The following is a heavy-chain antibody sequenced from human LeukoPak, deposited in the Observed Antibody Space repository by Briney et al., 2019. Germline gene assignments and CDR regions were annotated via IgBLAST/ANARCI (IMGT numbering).Heavy chain of an antibody. CDR2: ISSSSSTV. CDR3: VRAHHPGGWFDP. Sequence: GGSLRLSCAASGFTFSSYSMNWVRQAPGKGLEWVSYISSSSSTVYYADSVKGRFTISRDNAKNSLYLQMNSLTAEDTAVHYCVRAHHPGGWFDPWGQGTLVTVSS. D-gene: IGHD3-10*01. V-gene: IGHV3-48*04. CDR1: GFTFSSYS. J-gene: IGHJ5*02.